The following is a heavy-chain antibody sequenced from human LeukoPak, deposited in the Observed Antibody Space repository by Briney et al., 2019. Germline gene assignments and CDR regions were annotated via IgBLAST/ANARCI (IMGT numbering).Heavy chain of an antibody. CDR2: ISSAGDVT. CDR1: GFTFSGHS. D-gene: IGHD6-19*01. Sequence: GGSLRLSCAASGFTFSGHSMSWVRQAPGKGLEWVSAISSAGDVTFYADSVKGRFIVSRDQSNNFLSLQMSSLRAEDTALYFCAKHRAPVPGSHPKNPTAYFEDWGESTLVTVSS. V-gene: IGHV3-23*01. CDR3: AKHRAPVPGSHPKNPTAYFED. J-gene: IGHJ4*02.